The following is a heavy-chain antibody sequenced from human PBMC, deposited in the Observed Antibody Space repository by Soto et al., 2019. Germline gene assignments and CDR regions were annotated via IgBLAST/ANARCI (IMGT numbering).Heavy chain of an antibody. J-gene: IGHJ3*02. Sequence: PSETLSLTCTVSGASISSSSYYWGWIRQPPGKGLEWIGSIYYTGSAYYNPSLKSRVTISVDTSKNQFSLKLSSVTAADTAVYYCARRQSSGWSDAFDIWGQGTMVTV. CDR3: ARRQSSGWSDAFDI. V-gene: IGHV4-39*01. D-gene: IGHD6-19*01. CDR2: IYYTGSA. CDR1: GASISSSSYY.